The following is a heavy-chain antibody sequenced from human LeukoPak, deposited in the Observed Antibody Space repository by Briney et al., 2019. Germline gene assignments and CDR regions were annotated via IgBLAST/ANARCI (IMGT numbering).Heavy chain of an antibody. CDR1: GGTFSSYA. V-gene: IGHV1-69*13. Sequence: AASVTVSCKASGGTFSSYAISWVRQAPGQGLEWMGGIIPIFGTANYAQKFQGRVTITADESTSTAYMELSSLRSEDTAVYYCAGGYSYGYRGRTYYYGMDVWGQGTTVTVSS. CDR2: IIPIFGTA. D-gene: IGHD5-18*01. CDR3: AGGYSYGYRGRTYYYGMDV. J-gene: IGHJ6*02.